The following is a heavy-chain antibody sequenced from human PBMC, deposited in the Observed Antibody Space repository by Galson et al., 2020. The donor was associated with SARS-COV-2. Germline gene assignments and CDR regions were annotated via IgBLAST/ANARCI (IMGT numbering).Heavy chain of an antibody. CDR2: ISHSGGT. J-gene: IGHJ3*02. CDR3: ARLHYGEYAPEAFDI. D-gene: IGHD4-17*01. Sequence: SETLSLTCAVSGTTISSRSYSWNWIRQPPGKGLEWIGYISHSGGTYYNPSLKSRVTISGDRSKNQFSLRLSSVTAADTAVYYCARLHYGEYAPEAFDIWGPGTRVTVAS. CDR1: GTTISSRSYS. V-gene: IGHV4-30-2*01.